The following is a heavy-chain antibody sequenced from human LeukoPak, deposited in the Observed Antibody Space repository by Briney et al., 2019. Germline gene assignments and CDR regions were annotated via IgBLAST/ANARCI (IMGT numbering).Heavy chain of an antibody. D-gene: IGHD6-19*01. J-gene: IGHJ4*02. V-gene: IGHV4-38-2*01. CDR2: IYYSGST. Sequence: SETLSLTCAVSGYSISSGYYWGWIRQPPGKGLEWIGSIYYSGSTYYNPSLKSRVTISVDTSKNQFSLKLSSVTAADTAVYYCARRGIIAVAGKEFDYWGQGTLVTVSS. CDR1: GYSISSGYY. CDR3: ARRGIIAVAGKEFDY.